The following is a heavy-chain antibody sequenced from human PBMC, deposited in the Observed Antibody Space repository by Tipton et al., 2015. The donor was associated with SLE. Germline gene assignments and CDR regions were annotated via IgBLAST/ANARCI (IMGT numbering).Heavy chain of an antibody. CDR3: ARHELAVAGPLEY. Sequence: TLSLTCTVSGDSIRSYYWSWIRQPPGKGLEWIGYIYYSGSTNYNPSLKSRVTISVDTSKNQFSLKLSSVTAADTAVYCCARHELAVAGPLEYWGQGTLVTVSS. CDR2: IYYSGST. D-gene: IGHD6-19*01. V-gene: IGHV4-59*08. J-gene: IGHJ4*02. CDR1: GDSIRSYY.